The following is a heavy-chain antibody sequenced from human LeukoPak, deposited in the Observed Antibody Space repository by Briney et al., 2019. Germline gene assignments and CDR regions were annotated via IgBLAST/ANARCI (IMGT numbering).Heavy chain of an antibody. J-gene: IGHJ4*02. CDR1: GGSFSGYY. D-gene: IGHD3-16*02. V-gene: IGHV4-34*01. Sequence: PSETLSLTCAVYGGSFSGYYWSWIRQPPGTGLEWIGEINHSGSTNYNPSLKSRVTISVDTSKNQFSLKLSSVTAADTAVYYCARGPRDYVWGSYRYFFDYWGQGTLVTVSS. CDR3: ARGPRDYVWGSYRYFFDY. CDR2: INHSGST.